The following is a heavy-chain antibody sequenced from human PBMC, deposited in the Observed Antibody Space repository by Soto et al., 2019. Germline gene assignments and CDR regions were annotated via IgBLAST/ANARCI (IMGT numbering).Heavy chain of an antibody. J-gene: IGHJ5*02. Sequence: PGGSLRLSCTASGFTFGDYAMSWVRQAPGKGLEWVGFIRSKAYGGTTEYAASVKGRFTISRDDSKSIAYLQMNSLKTEDTAVYYCTRVGWLRLKFWFDPWGQGNLGIVSS. CDR2: IRSKAYGGTT. V-gene: IGHV3-49*04. CDR1: GFTFGDYA. D-gene: IGHD5-12*01. CDR3: TRVGWLRLKFWFDP.